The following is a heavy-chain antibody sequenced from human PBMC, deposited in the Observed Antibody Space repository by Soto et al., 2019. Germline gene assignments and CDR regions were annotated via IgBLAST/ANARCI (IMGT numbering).Heavy chain of an antibody. J-gene: IGHJ4*02. V-gene: IGHV4-30-2*01. CDR2: IYHSGST. CDR3: ARGSITGTALGYFDY. CDR1: GGSISSGGYS. Sequence: QQQLQESGSGLVKPSQTLSLTCAVSGGSISSGGYSWSWIRQPPGKVLEWIGYIYHSGSTYYNPSLKSRVTISVDRSKNQFSLKLSPVTAADTAVYYCARGSITGTALGYFDYWGQGTLVTVSS. D-gene: IGHD1-7*01.